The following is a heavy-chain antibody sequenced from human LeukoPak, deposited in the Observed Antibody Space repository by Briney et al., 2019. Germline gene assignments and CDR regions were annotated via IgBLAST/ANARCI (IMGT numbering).Heavy chain of an antibody. CDR1: GYTFTSYG. V-gene: IGHV1-18*01. J-gene: IGHJ3*02. CDR3: AREPRRGYCSGGSCYPFAFDI. Sequence: ASVKVSCKASGYTFTSYGISWVRQAPGQGLEWMGWISAYNGNTNYAQKLQGRVTMTTDTSTSTAYMELRSLRSDDTAVYYCAREPRRGYCSGGSCYPFAFDIWGQGTMVTVSS. CDR2: ISAYNGNT. D-gene: IGHD2-15*01.